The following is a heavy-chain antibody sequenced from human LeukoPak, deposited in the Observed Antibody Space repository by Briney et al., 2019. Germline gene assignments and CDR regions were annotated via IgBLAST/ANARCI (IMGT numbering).Heavy chain of an antibody. CDR3: AKSRPMAYYFDY. J-gene: IGHJ4*02. CDR1: GFPFNSYA. CDR2: ISGSSGST. D-gene: IGHD5-24*01. Sequence: GGSLRLSCAASGFPFNSYAMSWLRQAPGKGLEWVSAISGSSGSTYYADSVKGRFTIHRDNSRNTLYLQMNSLRADDTAVYYCAKSRPMAYYFDYWGQGTLVTVSS. V-gene: IGHV3-23*01.